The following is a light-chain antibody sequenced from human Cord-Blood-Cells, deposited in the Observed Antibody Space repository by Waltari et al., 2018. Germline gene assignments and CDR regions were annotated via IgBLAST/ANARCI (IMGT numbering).Light chain of an antibody. CDR3: QQSYSTPLS. V-gene: IGKV1-39*01. CDR2: VAS. J-gene: IGKJ3*01. CDR1: QSISSY. Sequence: DIQMTPSPSSLSAVVGDRVTITCRASQSISSYLNWYQHKPGKATKLLIYVASSLQSGVPSRFSGSGSGTDFTLTISSLQPEDFATYYCQQSYSTPLSFGPGTKVDIK.